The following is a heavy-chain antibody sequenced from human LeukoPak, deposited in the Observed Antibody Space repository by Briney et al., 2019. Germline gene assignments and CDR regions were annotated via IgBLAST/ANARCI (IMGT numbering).Heavy chain of an antibody. J-gene: IGHJ4*02. CDR2: INPNSGGT. CDR3: ARGYDLGYYFDY. D-gene: IGHD5-12*01. Sequence: ASVKVSCKASGYTFTGYYMHWVRQAPGQGLEWMGWINPNSGGTNYAQKFQGRVTTTRDTSISTAYMELSRLRSDDTAVYYCARGYDLGYYFDYWGQGTLVTVSS. V-gene: IGHV1-2*02. CDR1: GYTFTGYY.